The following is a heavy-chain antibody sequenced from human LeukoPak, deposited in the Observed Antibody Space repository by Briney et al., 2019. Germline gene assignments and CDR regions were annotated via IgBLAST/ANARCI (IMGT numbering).Heavy chain of an antibody. V-gene: IGHV3-23*01. CDR1: GFTFSSYA. Sequence: GGSLRLSCAASGFTFSSYAMSWVRQAPGKGLEWVSAISGSGGSTYYADSVKGRFTISRDNAKNSLYLQMNSLRAEDTAVYYCARPNSGSSSFDYWGQGTLVTVSS. D-gene: IGHD1-26*01. CDR2: ISGSGGST. CDR3: ARPNSGSSSFDY. J-gene: IGHJ4*02.